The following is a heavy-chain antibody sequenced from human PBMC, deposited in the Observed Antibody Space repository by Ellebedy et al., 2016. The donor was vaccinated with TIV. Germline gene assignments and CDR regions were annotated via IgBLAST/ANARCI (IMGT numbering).Heavy chain of an antibody. V-gene: IGHV1-69*13. CDR1: GGTFSSYA. CDR2: IIPIFGTA. Sequence: SVKVSXXASGGTFSSYAISWVRQAPGQGLEWMGGIIPIFGTANYAQKFQGRVTITADESTSTAYMELNSLRAEDTAVYYCARYDRKSFDYWGQGTLVTVSS. J-gene: IGHJ4*02. D-gene: IGHD3-16*01. CDR3: ARYDRKSFDY.